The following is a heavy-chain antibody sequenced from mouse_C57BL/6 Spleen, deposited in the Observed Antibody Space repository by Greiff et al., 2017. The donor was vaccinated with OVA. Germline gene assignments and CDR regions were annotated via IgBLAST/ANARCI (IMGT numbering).Heavy chain of an antibody. V-gene: IGHV2-6*01. CDR3: ASGPYYYGFAY. CDR2: IWGVGST. J-gene: IGHJ3*01. D-gene: IGHD1-1*01. CDR1: GFSFTSYG. Sequence: VKLQESGPGLVAPSQSLSITCTVSGFSFTSYGVDWVRQSPGKGLEWLGVIWGVGSTNYNSALKSRLSISKDNSKSQVFLKMNSLQTDDTAMYYCASGPYYYGFAYWGQGTLVTVSA.